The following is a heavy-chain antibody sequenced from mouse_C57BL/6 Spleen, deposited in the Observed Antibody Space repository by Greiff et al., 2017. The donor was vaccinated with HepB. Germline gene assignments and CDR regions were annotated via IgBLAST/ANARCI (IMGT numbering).Heavy chain of an antibody. D-gene: IGHD1-1*01. J-gene: IGHJ2*01. CDR2: IYPGSGST. V-gene: IGHV1-55*01. CDR3: ARKYYGSSYDY. Sequence: QVQLQQPGAELVKPGASVKMSCKASGYTFTSYWITWVKQRPGQGLEWIGDIYPGSGSTNYNEKFKSMATLTVDTSSSTANMQLSSLTSEDAAVYYCARKYYGSSYDYWGQGTTLTVSS. CDR1: GYTFTSYW.